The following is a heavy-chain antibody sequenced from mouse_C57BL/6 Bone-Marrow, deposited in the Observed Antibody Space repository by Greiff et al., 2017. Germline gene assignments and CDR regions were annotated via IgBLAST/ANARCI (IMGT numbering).Heavy chain of an antibody. D-gene: IGHD2-5*01. Sequence: VQLQQPGTELVKPGASVKLSCKASGYTFTSYWMHWVKQRPGQGLEWIGNLNPSTGGTNYNEKFKSKATLTVDKSSSTAYMQLSSLTAEDSAVYYCASLAYYSNTGFAYWGQGTLVTVSA. J-gene: IGHJ3*01. V-gene: IGHV1-53*01. CDR3: ASLAYYSNTGFAY. CDR1: GYTFTSYW. CDR2: LNPSTGGT.